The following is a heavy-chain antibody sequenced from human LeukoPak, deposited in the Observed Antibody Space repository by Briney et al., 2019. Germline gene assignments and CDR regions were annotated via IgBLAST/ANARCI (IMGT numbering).Heavy chain of an antibody. J-gene: IGHJ6*03. CDR1: GFIFSSHG. Sequence: GGSLRLSCAASGFIFSSHGMNWVRQAPGKGLEWVSGISPSGDITYYADSVQGRFTISRDNAKNTLYLQMNSLRAEDTALYYCARVARGDYYYYYMDVWGKGTTVTVSS. CDR2: ISPSGDIT. D-gene: IGHD3-10*01. V-gene: IGHV3-23*01. CDR3: ARVARGDYYYYYMDV.